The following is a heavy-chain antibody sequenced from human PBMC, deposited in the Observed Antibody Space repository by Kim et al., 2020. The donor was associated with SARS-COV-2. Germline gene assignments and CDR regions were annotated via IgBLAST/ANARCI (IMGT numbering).Heavy chain of an antibody. V-gene: IGHV4-59*13. CDR2: IYYSGST. Sequence: SETLSLTCTVSGGSTSTYYWSWIRQSPGKGLEWIGYIYYSGSTNYNPSLKSRVTISIDTSKNQFSLKLSSVTAADTAVYYCASSGPDSSGYFRAFDIWG. CDR3: ASSGPDSSGYFRAFDI. D-gene: IGHD3-22*01. CDR1: GGSTSTYY. J-gene: IGHJ3*02.